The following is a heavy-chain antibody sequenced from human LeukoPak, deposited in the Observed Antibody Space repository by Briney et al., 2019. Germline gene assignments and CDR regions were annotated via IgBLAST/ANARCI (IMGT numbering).Heavy chain of an antibody. CDR2: IKQDGSEK. V-gene: IGHV3-7*01. Sequence: GGSLRLSCAASGFIFSRYWMTWVRQAPGKGLERVAKIKQDGSEKYYADSVKGRFTISRDNAKNSLYLQMNSLRAEDTAVYFCARDYYGSGSFPYYFDSWGQGTLVTASS. CDR1: GFIFSRYW. D-gene: IGHD3-10*01. J-gene: IGHJ4*02. CDR3: ARDYYGSGSFPYYFDS.